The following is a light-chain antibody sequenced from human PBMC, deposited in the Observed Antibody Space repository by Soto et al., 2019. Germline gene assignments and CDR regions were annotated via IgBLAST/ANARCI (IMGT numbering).Light chain of an antibody. V-gene: IGKV3-20*01. Sequence: EIVVTQSPGTLSLSTGEIVTLSCRASQSVDNNYLAWYQQRPGQVPRLLIYGASSRATGTPDRFSGSGSGTEFTITISRVEPEDFAVYYCQQYGSSTCTFGKGNKLEIK. CDR1: QSVDNNY. CDR2: GAS. CDR3: QQYGSSTCT. J-gene: IGKJ2*02.